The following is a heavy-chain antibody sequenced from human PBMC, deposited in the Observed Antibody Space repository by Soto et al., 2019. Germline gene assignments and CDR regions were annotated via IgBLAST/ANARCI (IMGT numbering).Heavy chain of an antibody. CDR2: IKSKTDGGTT. D-gene: IGHD1-26*01. Sequence: GGSLRLSCAAPGFTFTNAWMNWVRQAPGKGLEWVGRIKSKTDGGTTNYAAPVKGRFTISRDDSKNTLFLQMNSLKTEDTAVYYCTTDYSPSGSYADYWGQGTQVTVSS. J-gene: IGHJ4*02. CDR3: TTDYSPSGSYADY. V-gene: IGHV3-15*01. CDR1: GFTFTNAW.